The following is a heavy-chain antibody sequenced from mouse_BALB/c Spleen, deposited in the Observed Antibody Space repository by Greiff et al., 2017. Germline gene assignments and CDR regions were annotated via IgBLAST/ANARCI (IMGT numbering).Heavy chain of an antibody. CDR2: INPGSGGT. CDR3: ARCYYRYDFDY. Sequence: QVQLKQSGAELVRPGTSVKVSCKASGYAFTNYLIEWVKQRPGQGLEWIGVINPGSGGTNYNEKFKGKATLTADKSSSTAYMQLSSLTSDDSAVYFCARCYYRYDFDYWGQGTTLTVSS. J-gene: IGHJ2*01. V-gene: IGHV1-54*01. CDR1: GYAFTNYL. D-gene: IGHD2-14*01.